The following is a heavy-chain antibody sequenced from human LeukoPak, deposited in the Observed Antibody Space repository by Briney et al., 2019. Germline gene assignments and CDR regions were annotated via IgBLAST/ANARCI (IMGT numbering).Heavy chain of an antibody. D-gene: IGHD3-22*01. V-gene: IGHV4-4*02. J-gene: IGHJ4*02. CDR3: ARGLSPIWYDSSGYRPLDF. CDR1: GGSISSSNW. Sequence: SETLSLTCAVSGGSISSSNWWSWVRQPPGKGLEWIGEIYHSGSTNYNPSLKSRVTISVDKSKNQFSLKLSSVTAADTAVYYCARGLSPIWYDSSGYRPLDFWGQGTLVTVSS. CDR2: IYHSGST.